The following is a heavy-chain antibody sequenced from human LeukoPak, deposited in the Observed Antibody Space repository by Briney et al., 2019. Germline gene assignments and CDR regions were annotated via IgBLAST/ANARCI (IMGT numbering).Heavy chain of an antibody. CDR3: ARDWGVEGRPGYNDV. CDR2: IYYSGST. Sequence: SETLSLTCTVSGGSISSYYWSWIRQPPGKGLEWIGYIYYSGSTNYNPSLKSRITISVDTSKNQFSLKLSSVTAADTAVYFCARDWGVEGRPGYNDVWGKGTTVTVSS. CDR1: GGSISSYY. D-gene: IGHD6-6*01. V-gene: IGHV4-59*01. J-gene: IGHJ6*03.